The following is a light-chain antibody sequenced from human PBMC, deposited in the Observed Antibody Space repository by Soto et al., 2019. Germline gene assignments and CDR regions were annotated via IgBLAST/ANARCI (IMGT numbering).Light chain of an antibody. CDR3: HQRSDWPRT. Sequence: EIVLTQSPATLSLSPGERATLSCRASQSVSSYLAWYQQSPGQAPRLLIYDASNRATGIPARFSGSGSGTDFTLTISSLEPEDFAVYYCHQRSDWPRTLGQGTKVDIK. V-gene: IGKV3-11*01. J-gene: IGKJ1*01. CDR2: DAS. CDR1: QSVSSY.